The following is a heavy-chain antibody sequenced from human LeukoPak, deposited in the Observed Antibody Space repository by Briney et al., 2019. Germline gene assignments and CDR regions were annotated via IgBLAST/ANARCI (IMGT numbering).Heavy chain of an antibody. CDR3: VRTAGGSYYYYYMDV. J-gene: IGHJ6*03. CDR1: GGSITTSSYS. D-gene: IGHD6-13*01. Sequence: SGTLSLTCTVSGGSITTSSYSWGCIRQPPGRGLEWIGTISYRGSTSYNPSRKSRVPISVDTSKNEFPLKVSFVTAADTAVYYCVRTAGGSYYYYYMDVWGKGTTVTVSS. V-gene: IGHV4-39*06. CDR2: ISYRGST.